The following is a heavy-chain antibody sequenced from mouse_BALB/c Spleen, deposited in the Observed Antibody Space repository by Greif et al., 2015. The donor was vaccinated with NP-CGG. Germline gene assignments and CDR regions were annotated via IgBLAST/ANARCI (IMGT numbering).Heavy chain of an antibody. V-gene: IGHV1-9*01. CDR1: GSTFGSYW. CDR2: ILPGSGST. D-gene: IGHD2-1*01. J-gene: IGHJ2*01. CDR3: ARDGNYSDY. Sequence: QVQLQQSGAELMKPGASVKISCKARGSTFGSYWVGWVKQSPGHGLEWIGEILPGSGSTTYTEKFKGQATFPADTSSNTAYRLLSSLTSEDAAVYYCARDGNYSDYWGQGTTLTVSS.